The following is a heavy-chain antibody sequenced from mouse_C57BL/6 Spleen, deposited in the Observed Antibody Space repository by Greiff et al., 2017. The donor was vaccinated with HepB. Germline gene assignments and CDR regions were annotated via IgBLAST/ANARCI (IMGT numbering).Heavy chain of an antibody. D-gene: IGHD1-1*01. CDR2: IYPGSGST. V-gene: IGHV1-55*01. CDR3: ARPNYYGSSYDAMDY. Sequence: QVHVKQSGAELVKPGASVKMSCKASGYTFTSYWITWVKQRPGQGLEWIGDIYPGSGSTNYNEKFKSKATLTVDTSSSTAYMQLSSLTSEDSAVYYCARPNYYGSSYDAMDYWGQGTSVTVSS. J-gene: IGHJ4*01. CDR1: GYTFTSYW.